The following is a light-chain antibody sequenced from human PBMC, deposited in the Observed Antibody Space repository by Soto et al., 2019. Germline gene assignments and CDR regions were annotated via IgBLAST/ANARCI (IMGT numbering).Light chain of an antibody. V-gene: IGKV1-39*01. CDR3: QQSYSTPWT. CDR2: AAS. Sequence: DIQMTQSPASLSASVGDRVIITCRASQSISNYLNWYQQKPGKVPKLLIYAASSLQSGVPSRFSGSGSGTDFTLTISSLQPEDFATYYCQQSYSTPWTFGQGTKVDIK. CDR1: QSISNY. J-gene: IGKJ1*01.